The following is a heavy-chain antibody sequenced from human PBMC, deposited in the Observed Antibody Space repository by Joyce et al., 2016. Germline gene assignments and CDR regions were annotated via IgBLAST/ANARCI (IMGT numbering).Heavy chain of an antibody. CDR1: GFNFSDYG. CDR3: ARAHFDY. Sequence: QVQLVESGGGVVQPGRSLRLSCAASGFNFSDYGLHWVRQAPGKGLEWVAMMWFDGFNKNYADSVRGRFTISRDNSKNTLYLQMNSLRAEDTAVYYCARAHFDYWCQGTLVTVSS. V-gene: IGHV3-33*01. CDR2: MWFDGFNK. J-gene: IGHJ4*02.